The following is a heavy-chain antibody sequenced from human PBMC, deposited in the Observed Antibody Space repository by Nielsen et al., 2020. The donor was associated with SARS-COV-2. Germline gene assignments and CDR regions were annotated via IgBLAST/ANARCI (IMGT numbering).Heavy chain of an antibody. CDR2: IYYSGST. J-gene: IGHJ4*02. V-gene: IGHV4-39*07. D-gene: IGHD3-9*01. CDR3: ARVGVHYDILTGYRLSHWYFDS. Sequence: WIRQPPGKGLEWIGSIYYSGSTYYNPSLKSRVTMSVDTSKNQFSLKLSSVTAADTAVYYCARVGVHYDILTGYRLSHWYFDSWGQGTLVTVSS.